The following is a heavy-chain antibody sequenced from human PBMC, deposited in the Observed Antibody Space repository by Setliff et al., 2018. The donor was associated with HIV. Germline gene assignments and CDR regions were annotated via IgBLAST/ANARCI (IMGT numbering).Heavy chain of an antibody. CDR3: ARDHDYYDSSKSWGFDY. D-gene: IGHD3-22*01. CDR1: GYSIGSGYY. J-gene: IGHJ4*02. Sequence: SETLSLTCAVSGYSIGSGYYWSWIRQPAGKGLEWIGRIYTSGSTNYNPSLKSRVTISIDTSKNQFSLKLRSVTAADTAVYYCARDHDYYDSSKSWGFDYWGLGTLVTVS. CDR2: IYTSGST. V-gene: IGHV4-61*02.